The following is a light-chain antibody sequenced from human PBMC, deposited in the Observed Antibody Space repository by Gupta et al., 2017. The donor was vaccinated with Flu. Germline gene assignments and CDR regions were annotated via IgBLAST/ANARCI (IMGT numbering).Light chain of an antibody. V-gene: IGKV1-5*03. CDR2: TAS. Sequence: SPSVRSSSGGDPTTITCRASHSISVWLVWYQQTPGHAPNLLIYTASTLGSGVPSSFSGCGSGTEFTLTISRLQPDDFSTYHYQHNRRYWTFGRGTKVEIK. CDR3: QHNRRYWT. CDR1: HSISVW. J-gene: IGKJ1*01.